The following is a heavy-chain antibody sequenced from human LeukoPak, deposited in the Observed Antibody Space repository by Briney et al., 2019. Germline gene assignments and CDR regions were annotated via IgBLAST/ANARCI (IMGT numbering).Heavy chain of an antibody. CDR3: ASPYSSSWYAAFDI. D-gene: IGHD6-13*01. J-gene: IGHJ3*02. CDR2: INPNSGGT. Sequence: ASVKVSCKASGYTFTGYYMHWVRQAPGQGLEWMGWINPNSGGTNYARKFQGRVTMTRDTSISTAYMELSRLRSDDTAVYYCASPYSSSWYAAFDIWGQGTMATVSS. CDR1: GYTFTGYY. V-gene: IGHV1-2*02.